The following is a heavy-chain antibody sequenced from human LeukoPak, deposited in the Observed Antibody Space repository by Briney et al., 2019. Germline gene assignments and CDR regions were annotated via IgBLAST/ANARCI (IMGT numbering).Heavy chain of an antibody. J-gene: IGHJ4*02. CDR1: GFTFSIYS. V-gene: IGHV3-48*04. CDR2: ISSSSSTI. D-gene: IGHD3-16*01. CDR3: ERVAGSYAYFDY. Sequence: GGSLSLSCEVSGFTFSIYSMNWVRQAPGRGLEWVLYISSSSSTIYYVDSVKGRFTISRDNARNSLCLQMNSLRAEDTAVYYCERVAGSYAYFDYWGQGTLVTVSS.